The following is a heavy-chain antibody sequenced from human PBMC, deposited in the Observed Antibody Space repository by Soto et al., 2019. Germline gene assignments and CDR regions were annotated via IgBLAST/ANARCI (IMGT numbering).Heavy chain of an antibody. CDR3: ARLEVGLDY. V-gene: IGHV4-61*03. Sequence: QVQLQESGPGLVKPSETLSLTCKVSGGSVSSGSYYWSWIRQSPGKGLEWIGYVYYTGGTKYNPSLQSRVTISAATPRNHFSLKLTSVTAADTAVYYCARLEVGLDYWGQGILVTVSS. CDR2: VYYTGGT. CDR1: GGSVSSGSYY. J-gene: IGHJ4*02. D-gene: IGHD2-2*01.